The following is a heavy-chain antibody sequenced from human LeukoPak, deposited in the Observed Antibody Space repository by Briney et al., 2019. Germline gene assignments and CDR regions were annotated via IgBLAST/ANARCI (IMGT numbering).Heavy chain of an antibody. CDR1: GFTFSSYS. CDR2: ISSSSSYI. Sequence: GGSLRLSCAASGFTFSSYSMNWVRQAPGKGLEWVSSISSSSSYIYYADSVKGRFTISRDNAKNSLYLQMNSLRAEDTAVYYCARDMEQRGFDPWGQGTLVTVSS. J-gene: IGHJ5*02. CDR3: ARDMEQRGFDP. V-gene: IGHV3-21*01. D-gene: IGHD1/OR15-1a*01.